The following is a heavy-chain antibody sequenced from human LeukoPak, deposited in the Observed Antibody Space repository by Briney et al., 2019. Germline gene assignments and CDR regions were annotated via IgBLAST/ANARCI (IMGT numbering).Heavy chain of an antibody. J-gene: IGHJ5*02. V-gene: IGHV1-18*04. CDR3: ARDQTYYDILTGYTHLNWFDP. CDR2: ISAYNGNT. D-gene: IGHD3-9*01. CDR1: GYTFTSYG. Sequence: ASVKVSCKASGYTFTSYGISWVRQAPGQGLEWMGWISAYNGNTDYAQKLQGRVTMTTDTSTSTAYMELRSLRSDDTAVYYCARDQTYYDILTGYTHLNWFDPWGQGTLVTVSS.